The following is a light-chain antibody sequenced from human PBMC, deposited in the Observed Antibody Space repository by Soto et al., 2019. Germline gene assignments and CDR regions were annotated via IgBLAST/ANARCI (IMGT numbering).Light chain of an antibody. J-gene: IGLJ3*02. CDR3: SSYTSTPTRV. V-gene: IGLV2-14*01. CDR2: EVS. Sequence: QSVLTQPASVSGSPGQSITISCTGTSSDVGGYNYVSWYQHHPGKAPKLMIYEVSSRPSGISNRFSGYKSGNTASLTISGLRAEDEADYYCSSYTSTPTRVFGGGTKLTVL. CDR1: SSDVGGYNY.